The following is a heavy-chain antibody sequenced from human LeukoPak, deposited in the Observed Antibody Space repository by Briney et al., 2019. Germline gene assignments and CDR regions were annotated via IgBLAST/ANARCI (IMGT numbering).Heavy chain of an antibody. CDR3: ARQLWLPHAFGI. J-gene: IGHJ3*02. Sequence: PSETLSLTCTVSGGSISSYYWSWIRQPPGKGLEWIGYIYYSGSTNYNPSLKSRVTISVDTSKNQFSPKLSSVTAADTAVYYCARQLWLPHAFGIWGQGTMVTVSS. CDR2: IYYSGST. V-gene: IGHV4-59*08. CDR1: GGSISSYY. D-gene: IGHD5-18*01.